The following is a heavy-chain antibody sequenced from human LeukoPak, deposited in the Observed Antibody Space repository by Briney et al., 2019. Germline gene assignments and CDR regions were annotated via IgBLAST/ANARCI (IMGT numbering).Heavy chain of an antibody. V-gene: IGHV4-34*01. Sequence: SETLSLACAVYGGSFSGYYWSWIRQPPGKGLEWIGEINHSGSTNYNPSLKSRVTISVDTSKNQFSVKLSSVTAADTAVYYCARHYYDSSGYYLEGFDIWGQGTMVTVSS. CDR1: GGSFSGYY. J-gene: IGHJ3*02. D-gene: IGHD3-22*01. CDR3: ARHYYDSSGYYLEGFDI. CDR2: INHSGST.